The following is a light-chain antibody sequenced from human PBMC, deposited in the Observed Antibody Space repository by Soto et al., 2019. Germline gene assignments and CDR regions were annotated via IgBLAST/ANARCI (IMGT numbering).Light chain of an antibody. CDR3: QQYSSLPHT. CDR1: QSVTNRY. Sequence: ESVLTQSPGTLSLSPGERATLSCGASQSVTNRYFAWYQQRPGQAPRLLIYGISNRATGIPDRFSGSGSGTDFTLTISRLEPEDFVVYYCQQYSSLPHTVGQGTKVDIK. V-gene: IGKV3-20*01. J-gene: IGKJ2*01. CDR2: GIS.